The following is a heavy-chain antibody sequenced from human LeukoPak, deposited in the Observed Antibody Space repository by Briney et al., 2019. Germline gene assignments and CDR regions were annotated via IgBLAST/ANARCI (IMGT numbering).Heavy chain of an antibody. J-gene: IGHJ4*02. CDR3: ARLGLRFLEWLPRGGYSGYEYFDY. D-gene: IGHD3-3*01. V-gene: IGHV5-51*01. CDR2: IYHGELGT. Sequence: ASLQISCKGSGYSFTSYWIGWGRQMPGEGLEWMGIIYHGELGTKYSPSFQGQVTISADKSVSTAYLQWSSLKASDTAMYYCARLGLRFLEWLPRGGYSGYEYFDYWGQGTRVTVSS. CDR1: GYSFTSYW.